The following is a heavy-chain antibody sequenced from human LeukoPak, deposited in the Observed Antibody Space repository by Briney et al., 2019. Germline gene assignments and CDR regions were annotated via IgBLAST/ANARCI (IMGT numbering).Heavy chain of an antibody. Sequence: GGSLRLSCAASGFTFSSYGMHWVRQAPGKGLEWVATIDQDGSEKDYVDSVKGRFTISRDNARNSLFLQLNSLRGEDTGVYFCARCREFWSGHFGMDYFDSWGLGALVTVSS. V-gene: IGHV3-7*01. CDR1: GFTFSSYG. J-gene: IGHJ4*02. CDR2: IDQDGSEK. CDR3: ARCREFWSGHFGMDYFDS. D-gene: IGHD3-3*01.